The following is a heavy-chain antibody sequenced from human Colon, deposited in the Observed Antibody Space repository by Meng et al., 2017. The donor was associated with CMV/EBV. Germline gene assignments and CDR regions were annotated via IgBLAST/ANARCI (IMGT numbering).Heavy chain of an antibody. D-gene: IGHD6-19*01. CDR1: GFTFSTYS. CDR2: IGRSSSYI. V-gene: IGHV3-21*01. Sequence: GGSLRLSCAASGFTFSTYSMNWVRQAPGKGLEWVSSIGRSSSYISYADSVKGRFTISRDNAKNSLYLQMNSLRAEDTSVYYCARDRYSSGLIGFYYFYGMDVWGQGSTVTVSS. J-gene: IGHJ6*02. CDR3: ARDRYSSGLIGFYYFYGMDV.